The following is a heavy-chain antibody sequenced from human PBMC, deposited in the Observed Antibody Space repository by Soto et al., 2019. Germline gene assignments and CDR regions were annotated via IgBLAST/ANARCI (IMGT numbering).Heavy chain of an antibody. CDR3: ATHGHDFWSGYAWFFFEF. D-gene: IGHD3-3*01. CDR1: GFTFSSYW. CDR2: INSDGSST. Sequence: GGSLRLSCAASGFTFSSYWMHWVRQAPGKGLVWVSRINSDGSSTSYADSVKGRFTISRDNAKNTLYLQMNSLRAEDTAVYYCATHGHDFWSGYAWFFFEFWGQGTLVTVSS. V-gene: IGHV3-74*01. J-gene: IGHJ4*02.